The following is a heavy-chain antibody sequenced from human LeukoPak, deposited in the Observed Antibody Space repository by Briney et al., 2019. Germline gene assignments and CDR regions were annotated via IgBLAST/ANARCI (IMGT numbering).Heavy chain of an antibody. V-gene: IGHV1-2*02. Sequence: ASVKVSCKASGYTFTGYYMHWVRQAPGQGLEWMGWIYPNSGATKYAQKSQGRVTLTRDTSISTASMDLSGLRSEHTAVYYCGTLLSKGPFDYWGQGSLVTVSS. CDR1: GYTFTGYY. CDR3: GTLLSKGPFDY. J-gene: IGHJ4*02. CDR2: IYPNSGAT.